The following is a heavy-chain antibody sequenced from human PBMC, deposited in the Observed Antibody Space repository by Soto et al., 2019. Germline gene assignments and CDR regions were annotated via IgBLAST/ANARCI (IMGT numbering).Heavy chain of an antibody. CDR2: IFGSGDDT. CDR1: GLTFSDYW. V-gene: IGHV3-23*01. D-gene: IGHD1-26*01. J-gene: IGHJ4*02. CDR3: ARGVSGTYPYYFDH. Sequence: GGSLRLSCAASGLTFSDYWMSWVRQAPGKGLECVSAIFGSGDDTYDTDSVEGRFTISRDNSKNTLYLQMSSLRADDTAVYYCARGVSGTYPYYFDHWGRGTLVTVSS.